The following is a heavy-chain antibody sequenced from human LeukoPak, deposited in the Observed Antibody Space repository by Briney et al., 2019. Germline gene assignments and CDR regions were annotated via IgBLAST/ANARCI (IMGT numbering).Heavy chain of an antibody. V-gene: IGHV3-23*01. CDR2: ISGDGSRT. CDR3: VREDVDTSFDY. D-gene: IGHD5-18*01. Sequence: GGSLRLSCAASGFTFSSYAMNWVRQAPGKGLEWVSAISGDGSRTYYIDSVKGRFTISRDTSKNTLYLHLNSLRAEDTAVYYCVREDVDTSFDYWGHGTLVTVSS. J-gene: IGHJ4*01. CDR1: GFTFSSYA.